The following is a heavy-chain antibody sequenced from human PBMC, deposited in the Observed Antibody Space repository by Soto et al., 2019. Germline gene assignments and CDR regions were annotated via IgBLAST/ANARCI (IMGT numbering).Heavy chain of an antibody. V-gene: IGHV2-5*02. CDR1: GFSLSTGGVG. D-gene: IGHD2-21*01. Sequence: QITLKESGPTLVKPTQTLSLTCTFSGFSLSTGGVGVGWIRQPPGKALEWLALIYWDDDKLYSPSLKNRLTTTKDTSKNQVVLTMTNMDPVDTATYYCAHSPFFGDKLDYWGQGTLVTVSS. CDR2: IYWDDDK. CDR3: AHSPFFGDKLDY. J-gene: IGHJ4*02.